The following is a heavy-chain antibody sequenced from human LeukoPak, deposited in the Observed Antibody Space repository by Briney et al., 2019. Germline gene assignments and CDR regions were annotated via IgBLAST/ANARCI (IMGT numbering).Heavy chain of an antibody. D-gene: IGHD1-1*01. V-gene: IGHV1-2*02. CDR2: IDPNSGGT. CDR1: GYIFTDYY. J-gene: IGHJ6*02. CDR3: ARSRTLFYYYGMHV. Sequence: ASVKVSCKASGYIFTDYYIHWIRQAPGQGLEWMGWIDPNSGGTHHAPNFQGRATVTRDTSSSTVYMDLSRLRSADTAIYYCARSRTLFYYYGMHVWGLGTSVTVSS.